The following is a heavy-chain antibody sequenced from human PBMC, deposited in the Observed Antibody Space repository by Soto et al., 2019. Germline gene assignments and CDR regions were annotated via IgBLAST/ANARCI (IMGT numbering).Heavy chain of an antibody. V-gene: IGHV1-69*08. Sequence: QVQLVQSGAEVKKPGSSVKVSCKASGGTFSSYTISWVRQAPGQGLEWMGRIIPILGIANYAQKFQGRVTITADKSTSTAYMELSSLRSEDTAVYYCARDSYHYDSSGEDYWGQETLVTVSS. J-gene: IGHJ4*02. CDR2: IIPILGIA. CDR1: GGTFSSYT. D-gene: IGHD3-22*01. CDR3: ARDSYHYDSSGEDY.